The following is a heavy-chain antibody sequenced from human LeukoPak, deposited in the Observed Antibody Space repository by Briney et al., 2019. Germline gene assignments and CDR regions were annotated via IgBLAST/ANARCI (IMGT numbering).Heavy chain of an antibody. V-gene: IGHV1-18*01. D-gene: IGHD5-24*01. Sequence: GASVKVSCKASGYTFTNYGITWVRQAPGQGLEWMGWIGAYNGNTNYAQKFQGRVTMTTDTSTSTAYMELRSLRSDDTAVYYCARVDGYPDPFDIWGQGTMVTVSS. J-gene: IGHJ3*02. CDR2: IGAYNGNT. CDR1: GYTFTNYG. CDR3: ARVDGYPDPFDI.